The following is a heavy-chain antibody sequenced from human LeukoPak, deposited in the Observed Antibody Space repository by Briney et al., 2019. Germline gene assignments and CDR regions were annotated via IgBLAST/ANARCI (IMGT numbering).Heavy chain of an antibody. D-gene: IGHD6-13*01. Sequence: PSETLSLTCTVSGGSISSSSYYWGWIRQPPGKGLEWIGSMYYSGSTCYNPSLKSRVTISVDTSKNQFSLKLSSVTAADTAVYYCARGGIYSSSWPLRLFDYWGQGTLVTVSS. CDR3: ARGGIYSSSWPLRLFDY. J-gene: IGHJ4*02. V-gene: IGHV4-39*07. CDR1: GGSISSSSYY. CDR2: MYYSGST.